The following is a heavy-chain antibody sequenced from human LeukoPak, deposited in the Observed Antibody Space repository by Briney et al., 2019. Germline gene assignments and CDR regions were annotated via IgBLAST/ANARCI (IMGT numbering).Heavy chain of an antibody. D-gene: IGHD1-7*01. CDR1: GFTFSNAW. Sequence: PGGSLRLSCVVSGFTFSNAWMSWIRQAPGKGLEWVAVTWYEGRNKYYRDSVKGRFIISRDMSKNTLYLQMNSLRAEDTAVYYCAKDGLVTGTFDFWGQGTMVTVSS. CDR3: AKDGLVTGTFDF. J-gene: IGHJ4*02. CDR2: TWYEGRNK. V-gene: IGHV3-33*03.